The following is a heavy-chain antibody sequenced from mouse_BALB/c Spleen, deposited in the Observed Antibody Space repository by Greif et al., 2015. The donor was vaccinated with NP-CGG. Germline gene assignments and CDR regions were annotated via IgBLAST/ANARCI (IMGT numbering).Heavy chain of an antibody. D-gene: IGHD2-3*01. CDR2: INPGSGGT. V-gene: IGHV1-54*01. CDR3: ARGDGYFMDY. CDR1: GYAFTNYL. Sequence: QVQLKQSGAELVRPGTSVKVSCKASGYAFTNYLIEWVKQRPGQGLEWIGVINPGSGGTNYNEKFKGKATLTADKSSSTAYKQLSSLTSDDSAVYFCARGDGYFMDYWGQGTSVTVSS. J-gene: IGHJ4*01.